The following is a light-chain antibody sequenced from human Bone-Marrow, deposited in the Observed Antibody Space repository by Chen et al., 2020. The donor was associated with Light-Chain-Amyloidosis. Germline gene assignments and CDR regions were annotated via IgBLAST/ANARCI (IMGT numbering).Light chain of an antibody. J-gene: IGKJ4*01. CDR2: GSS. CDR1: QTISSNY. V-gene: IGKV3-20*01. Sequence: EFVLTQSPGTLSLSPGEGANLSCRASQTISSNYLTWYQQKYGQAPRLLLYGSSSRATGIPDRFTGSGSVTDFALIINRLVPEDFWMYYCLQFGNSPLTFGLGTKLEI. CDR3: LQFGNSPLT.